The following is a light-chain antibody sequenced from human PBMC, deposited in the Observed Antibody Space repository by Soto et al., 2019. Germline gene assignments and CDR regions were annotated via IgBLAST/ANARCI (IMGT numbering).Light chain of an antibody. CDR1: SSDVGAYNY. J-gene: IGLJ3*02. CDR2: DVS. V-gene: IGLV2-14*01. CDR3: SSYTTATTRV. Sequence: QSVLTQPPSASGSPGQSVTISCTGTSSDVGAYNYVSWYQQHPGKAPKLMIFDVSNRPSGVSNRFSGSKSGNTASLTISGLQAEDEADYYCSSYTTATTRVFGGGTKVTV.